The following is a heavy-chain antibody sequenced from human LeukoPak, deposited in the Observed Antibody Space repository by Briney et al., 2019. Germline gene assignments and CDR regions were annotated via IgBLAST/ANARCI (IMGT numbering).Heavy chain of an antibody. D-gene: IGHD6-19*01. J-gene: IGHJ4*02. Sequence: GGSLRLSCAASGFTFSSYWMSWVRQAPGKGLEWVANIKQDGSEKYYVDSVKGRFTISRNNAKNSLYLQMNSLRAEDTAVYYCARGHSSGWYGPYFDYWGQGTLVTVSS. CDR1: GFTFSSYW. V-gene: IGHV3-7*01. CDR3: ARGHSSGWYGPYFDY. CDR2: IKQDGSEK.